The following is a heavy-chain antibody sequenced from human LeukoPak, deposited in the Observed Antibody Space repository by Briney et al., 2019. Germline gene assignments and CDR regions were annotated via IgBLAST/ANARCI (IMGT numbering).Heavy chain of an antibody. D-gene: IGHD6-19*01. CDR1: GYTFTGYY. J-gene: IGHJ4*02. CDR2: INPSGGST. Sequence: ASVKVSCKASGYTFTGYYMHWVRQAPGQGLEWMGIINPSGGSTSYAQKFQGRVTMTRDMSTSTVYMELSSLRPEDTAVYYCAREGGVVWLVSDYWGQGTLVTVSS. V-gene: IGHV1-46*01. CDR3: AREGGVVWLVSDY.